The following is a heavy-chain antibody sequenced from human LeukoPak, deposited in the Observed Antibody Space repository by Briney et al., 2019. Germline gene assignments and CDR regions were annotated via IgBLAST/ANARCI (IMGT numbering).Heavy chain of an antibody. Sequence: SVKVSCKASGGTFSSYAISWVRQAPGQGLEWMGGIVPIFGTANYAQKFQGRVTITADESTSTAYMELSSLRSEDTAVYYCARDFPMVRGVIIRPSLYYYYGMDVWGQGTTVTVSS. CDR1: GGTFSSYA. CDR2: IVPIFGTA. J-gene: IGHJ6*02. V-gene: IGHV1-69*13. D-gene: IGHD3-10*01. CDR3: ARDFPMVRGVIIRPSLYYYYGMDV.